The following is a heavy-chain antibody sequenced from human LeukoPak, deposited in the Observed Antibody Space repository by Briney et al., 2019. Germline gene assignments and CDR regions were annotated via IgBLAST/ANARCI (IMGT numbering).Heavy chain of an antibody. CDR3: TSHRDYYDT. J-gene: IGHJ4*02. CDR2: IYDSGSA. V-gene: IGHV4-59*08. Sequence: SETLSLPFTVSGGSINRNFYTWIRQPPGKGLEWIGNIYDSGSAKHNPSLKRRATNQGDTSKNQVSLKLTSVTGAYTAVYFCTSHRDYYDTWGPGTLVTVSS. CDR1: GGSINRNF. D-gene: IGHD3-22*01.